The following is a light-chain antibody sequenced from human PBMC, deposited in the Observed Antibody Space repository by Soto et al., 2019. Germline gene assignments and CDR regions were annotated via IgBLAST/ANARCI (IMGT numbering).Light chain of an antibody. CDR2: GAS. V-gene: IGKV3-20*01. Sequence: EIVLTQSPGTLSLSPGERATLSCRASQSINNRYLAWYQQKPGQAPRLLIYGASSRATGIPDRFIGSGSGTDFPLTISSLEPEDFAVYYCQQFGSSPGFTFGPGTKVDIK. CDR1: QSINNRY. J-gene: IGKJ3*01. CDR3: QQFGSSPGFT.